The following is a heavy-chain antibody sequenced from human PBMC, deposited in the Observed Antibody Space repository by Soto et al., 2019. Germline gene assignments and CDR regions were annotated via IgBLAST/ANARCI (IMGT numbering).Heavy chain of an antibody. CDR1: GFTFSSYA. D-gene: IGHD3-16*01. Sequence: PGGSLRLCCVASGFTFSSYAMTWVRQAPGKGLEWVSAISGGDGCPSYADSVKGRFTISRDNSKNTLYLHMNSLRADDTAAYYCAKWHTYNYDSLAFSGFDCWGQGTQVTVSS. V-gene: IGHV3-23*01. CDR2: ISGGDGCP. CDR3: AKWHTYNYDSLAFSGFDC. J-gene: IGHJ4*02.